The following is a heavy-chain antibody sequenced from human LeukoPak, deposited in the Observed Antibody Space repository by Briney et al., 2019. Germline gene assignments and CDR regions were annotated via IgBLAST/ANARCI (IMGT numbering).Heavy chain of an antibody. J-gene: IGHJ4*02. Sequence: SETLSLACAVSGVSFNDYYWSWVRQPPGKGLEWIGEINHRGYTNDSPSLKGRVTLSIDTSRKQFSLNLRSVTVADTGIYYCTRMTAGHDYWGKGTLVTVS. D-gene: IGHD2-21*02. CDR3: TRMTAGHDY. CDR2: INHRGYT. CDR1: GVSFNDYY. V-gene: IGHV4-34*01.